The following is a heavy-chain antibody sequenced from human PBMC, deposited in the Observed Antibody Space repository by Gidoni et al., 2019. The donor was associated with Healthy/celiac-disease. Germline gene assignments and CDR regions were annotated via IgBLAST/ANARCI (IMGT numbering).Heavy chain of an antibody. CDR2: ISWSGGNT. CDR1: GFTFRSYA. Sequence: EVQLLESGGGLVQPGGSLRLSCAASGFTFRSYAMSWVLQAPGTWLDWVSAISWSGGNTYDADSVQGRFTISRDNSKNTLYLQMNSLRAEDTAVYYCAKDGPMVRGPFDYCGQGTLVTVSS. D-gene: IGHD3-10*01. V-gene: IGHV3-23*01. CDR3: AKDGPMVRGPFDY. J-gene: IGHJ4*02.